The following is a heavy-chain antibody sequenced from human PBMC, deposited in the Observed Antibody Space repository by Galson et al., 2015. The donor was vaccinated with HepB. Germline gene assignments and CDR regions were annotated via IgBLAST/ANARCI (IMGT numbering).Heavy chain of an antibody. V-gene: IGHV3-21*01. D-gene: IGHD3-10*01. CDR2: ISSSSSYI. CDR3: ARDSMVRGVIDYYYYGMDV. Sequence: SLRLSCAASGFTFSSYAMSWVRQAPGKGLEWVSSISSSSSYIYYADSVKGRFTISRDNAKNSLYLQMNSLRAEDTAVYYCARDSMVRGVIDYYYYGMDVWGQGTTVTVSS. J-gene: IGHJ6*02. CDR1: GFTFSSYA.